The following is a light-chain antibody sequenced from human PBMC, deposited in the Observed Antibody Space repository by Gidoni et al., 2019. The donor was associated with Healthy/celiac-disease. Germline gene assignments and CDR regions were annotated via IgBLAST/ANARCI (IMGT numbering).Light chain of an antibody. Sequence: DIQMTQSPSTLSASVGDRVTITCRASQSISSWLAWYQQKPRKAPKLLIYDASSLESGVPSRFSGSGSGTEFTLTISSLQPDDFATYYCQQYNSYSPWTFXQXTKVEIK. J-gene: IGKJ1*01. CDR3: QQYNSYSPWT. CDR2: DAS. CDR1: QSISSW. V-gene: IGKV1-5*01.